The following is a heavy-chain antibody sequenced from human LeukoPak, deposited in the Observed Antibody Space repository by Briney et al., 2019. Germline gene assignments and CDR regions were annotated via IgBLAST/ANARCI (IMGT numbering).Heavy chain of an antibody. CDR1: GGSISSYY. V-gene: IGHV4-59*01. CDR2: IYYSGST. J-gene: IGHJ4*02. D-gene: IGHD3-22*01. Sequence: PSETLSLTCTVSGGSISSYYWSWIRQPPGKGLEWIGYIYYSGSTNYNPSLKSRVTISVDTSKNQFSLKLSSVTAADTAVYYCARVADTSGYYYGLECYFDYWGQGTLVTVSS. CDR3: ARVADTSGYYYGLECYFDY.